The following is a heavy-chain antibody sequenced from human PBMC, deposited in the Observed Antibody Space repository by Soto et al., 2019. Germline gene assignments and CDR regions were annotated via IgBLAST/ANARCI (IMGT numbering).Heavy chain of an antibody. V-gene: IGHV1-69*02. CDR2: VIPIIGEG. Sequence: QVQLVQSGAEVKEPGSSVKVSCKVSGGTFSSQTINWVRQVPGQGPEWMGSVIPIIGEGKYAQSFLGRVTFTADRSTSTAYRELSSLRSEDTAVYYCASPAVNDLDADSSAFDIWGQGTMVTVSS. J-gene: IGHJ3*02. CDR1: GGTFSSQT. CDR3: ASPAVNDLDADSSAFDI. D-gene: IGHD1-1*01.